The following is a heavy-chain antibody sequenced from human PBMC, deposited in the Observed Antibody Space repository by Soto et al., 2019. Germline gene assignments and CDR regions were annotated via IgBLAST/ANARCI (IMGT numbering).Heavy chain of an antibody. V-gene: IGHV1-69*01. CDR3: ARSSGGDCSSTSCQDIVVVVAAAKPEYYYYGMDV. D-gene: IGHD2-15*01. Sequence: QVQLVQSGAEVKKPGSSVKVSCKASGGTFSSYAISWVRQAPGQGLEWMGGIIPIFGTANYAQKFQGRVTITADESTSTAYMELSSLRSEDTAVYYCARSSGGDCSSTSCQDIVVVVAAAKPEYYYYGMDVWGQGTTVTVSS. CDR1: GGTFSSYA. J-gene: IGHJ6*02. CDR2: IIPIFGTA.